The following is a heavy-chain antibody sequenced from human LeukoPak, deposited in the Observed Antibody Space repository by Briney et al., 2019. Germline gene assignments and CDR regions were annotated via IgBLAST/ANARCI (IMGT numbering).Heavy chain of an antibody. CDR3: ARATIVQLWLRHDAFDI. Sequence: SETLSLACAVSGGSISSSNWWSWVRQPPGKGLEWIGEIYHSGSTNYNPSLKSRVTISVDKSKNQSSLKLRSVTAADTAVYYCARATIVQLWLRHDAFDIWGQGTMVTVSS. D-gene: IGHD5-18*01. CDR2: IYHSGST. V-gene: IGHV4-4*02. CDR1: GGSISSSNW. J-gene: IGHJ3*02.